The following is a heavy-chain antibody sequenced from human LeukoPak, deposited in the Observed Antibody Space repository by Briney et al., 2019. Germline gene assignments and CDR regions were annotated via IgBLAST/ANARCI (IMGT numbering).Heavy chain of an antibody. J-gene: IGHJ4*02. CDR3: AKVTTMIVVVSHFDY. CDR2: ISGSGGST. CDR1: GFTFSSYA. V-gene: IGHV3-23*01. D-gene: IGHD3-22*01. Sequence: PGGSPRLSCAASGFTFSSYAMSWVRQAPGKGLEWVSAISGSGGSTYYADSVKGRFTISRDNSKNTLYLQMNSLRAEDTAVYYCAKVTTMIVVVSHFDYWGQGTLVTVSS.